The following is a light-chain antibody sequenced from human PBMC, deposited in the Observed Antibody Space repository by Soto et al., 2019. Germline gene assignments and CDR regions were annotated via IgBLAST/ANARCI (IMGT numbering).Light chain of an antibody. CDR1: NIGSKS. CDR2: DDS. V-gene: IGLV3-21*02. CDR3: QVWDSSSDHVV. J-gene: IGLJ2*01. Sequence: SYELTQPPSVSVAPGQTARITCGGNNIGSKSVHWYQQKPGQAPVLAVYDDSGRPSGIPERFSGSNSGNTATLTISRVEAGDEADYYCQVWDSSSDHVVFGGGTQLTVL.